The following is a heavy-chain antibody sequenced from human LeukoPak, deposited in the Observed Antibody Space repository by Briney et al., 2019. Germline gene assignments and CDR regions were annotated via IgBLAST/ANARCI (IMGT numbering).Heavy chain of an antibody. V-gene: IGHV3-20*04. CDR3: ARAIYGGNPFDY. J-gene: IGHJ4*02. Sequence: GSLRLSCAVSGLSFANYGMNWVRQVPGKGLEWVSGINWNGGSLEYADSVKGRFTISRDNAKNSLYLQMNSLRAEDTAVYYCARAIYGGNPFDYWGQGTLVTVSS. CDR2: INWNGGSL. D-gene: IGHD4-23*01. CDR1: GLSFANYG.